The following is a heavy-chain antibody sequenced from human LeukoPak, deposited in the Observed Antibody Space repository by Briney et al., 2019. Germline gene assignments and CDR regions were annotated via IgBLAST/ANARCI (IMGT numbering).Heavy chain of an antibody. CDR3: AREGAALDY. CDR1: GFTFSSYW. CDR2: ISSDGSSI. J-gene: IGHJ4*02. Sequence: GGSLRLSCAASGFTFSSYWMNWVRQAPGKGLVWVSRISSDGSSIAYTDSVRGRFTISRDNAKNTLYLQMNSLRVEDTAVYYCAREGAALDYWGQGTLVTVSS. D-gene: IGHD6-6*01. V-gene: IGHV3-74*01.